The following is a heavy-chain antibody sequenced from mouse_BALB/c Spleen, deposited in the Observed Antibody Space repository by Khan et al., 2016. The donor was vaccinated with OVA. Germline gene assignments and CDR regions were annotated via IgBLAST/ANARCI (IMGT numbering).Heavy chain of an antibody. V-gene: IGHV5-17*02. D-gene: IGHD1-1*01. CDR1: GFTFTSYG. J-gene: IGHJ2*01. CDR2: ISSDSNTI. Sequence: EVQLVESGEGLVQSGGSRKLSCAASGFTFTSYGMHWIRQAPEKGLEWVAYISSDSNTIYYADTVKGRFTISRDNPKNTLFLQMTSLRSGDTAMYFCATSYFYGYYFDYWGQGTTLTVSS. CDR3: ATSYFYGYYFDY.